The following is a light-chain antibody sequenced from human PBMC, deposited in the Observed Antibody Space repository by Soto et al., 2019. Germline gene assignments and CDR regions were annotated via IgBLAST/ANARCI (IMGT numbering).Light chain of an antibody. J-gene: IGKJ1*01. Sequence: IQLTQSPSSLSASVGDRVTITCRASQGISTSLAWYQQKPGKAPKLLIYTSSTLQSGVPSRFSGSGSGTDFTLTINSLQPEDFATYYCQQYGGSPRTFGQGTKVEVK. CDR3: QQYGGSPRT. V-gene: IGKV1-9*01. CDR2: TSS. CDR1: QGISTS.